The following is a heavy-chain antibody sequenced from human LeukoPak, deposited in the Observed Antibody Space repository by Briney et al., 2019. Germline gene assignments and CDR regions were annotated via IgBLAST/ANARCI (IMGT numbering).Heavy chain of an antibody. D-gene: IGHD3-22*01. CDR3: ARDRYYYDSSGYGY. Sequence: GGSLRLSCAASGFTFSSYWMSWVRQAPGKGLEWVANIKQDGSEKYYVDSVKGRFTISRDNAKNSLYLQMNSRRAEDTAVYYCARDRYYYDSSGYGYWGQGTLVTVSS. J-gene: IGHJ4*02. CDR2: IKQDGSEK. V-gene: IGHV3-7*01. CDR1: GFTFSSYW.